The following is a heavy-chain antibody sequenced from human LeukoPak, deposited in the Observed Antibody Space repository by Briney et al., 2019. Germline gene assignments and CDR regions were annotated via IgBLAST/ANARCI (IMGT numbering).Heavy chain of an antibody. V-gene: IGHV3-21*01. CDR2: ICSSSSYI. D-gene: IGHD3-22*01. CDR1: GFTFSSYS. Sequence: PGGSLRLSCAASGFTFSSYSMNWVRQAPGKGLEWVSSICSSSSYIYYADSVKGRFTISRDNAKNSLYLQMNSLRAEDTAVYYCARQIAPEYYYDSSGYPDYWGQGTLVTVSS. CDR3: ARQIAPEYYYDSSGYPDY. J-gene: IGHJ4*02.